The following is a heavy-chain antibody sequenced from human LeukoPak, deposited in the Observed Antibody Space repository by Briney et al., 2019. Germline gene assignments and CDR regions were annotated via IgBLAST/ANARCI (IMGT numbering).Heavy chain of an antibody. CDR3: ARGQYDSGGYHYGIRAFYFDY. CDR1: GESFSGDF. D-gene: IGHD3-22*01. CDR2: INHSGRT. Sequence: SETLSFTCGVYGESFSGDFWTWLRQAPGKGLEWIGEINHSGRTNYSPSRTSRVTISVDTSMNQFSLQLRSVTAADTAVYYCARGQYDSGGYHYGIRAFYFDYWGQGILVTVSS. J-gene: IGHJ4*02. V-gene: IGHV4-34*01.